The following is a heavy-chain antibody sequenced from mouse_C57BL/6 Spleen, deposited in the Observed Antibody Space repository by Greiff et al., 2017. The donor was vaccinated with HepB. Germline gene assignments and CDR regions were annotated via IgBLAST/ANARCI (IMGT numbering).Heavy chain of an antibody. D-gene: IGHD4-1*01. J-gene: IGHJ4*01. CDR2: INPSTGGT. Sequence: EVKLMESGPELVKPGASVKISCKASGYSFTGYYMNWVKQSPEKSLEWIGEINPSTGGTTYNQKFKAKATLTVDKSSSTAYMQLKSLTSEDSAVYYCARSLTGTEGYAMDYWGQGTSVTVSS. CDR3: ARSLTGTEGYAMDY. CDR1: GYSFTGYY. V-gene: IGHV1-42*01.